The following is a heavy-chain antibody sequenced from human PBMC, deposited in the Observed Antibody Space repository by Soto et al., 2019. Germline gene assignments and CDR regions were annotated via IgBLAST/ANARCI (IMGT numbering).Heavy chain of an antibody. CDR1: GFTFSSYW. D-gene: IGHD1-1*01. V-gene: IGHV3-7*01. J-gene: IGHJ5*02. CDR3: ARVLGDWNRIVNWFDP. CDR2: IKQDGSEK. Sequence: PGGSLRLSCAASGFTFSSYWMSWVRQAPGKGLEWVANIKQDGSEKYYVDSVKGRFTISRDNAKNSLYLQMNSLRAEDTAVYYCARVLGDWNRIVNWFDPWGQGTLVTVSS.